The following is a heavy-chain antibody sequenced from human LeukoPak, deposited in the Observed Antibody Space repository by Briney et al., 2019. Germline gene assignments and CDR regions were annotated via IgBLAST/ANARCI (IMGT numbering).Heavy chain of an antibody. CDR1: GFTFSDFW. CDR3: AREDYDILTGYYYLDY. CDR2: ISSSSSHI. V-gene: IGHV3-21*01. J-gene: IGHJ4*02. D-gene: IGHD3-9*01. Sequence: GGSLRLSCAASGFTFSDFWMHWVRQAPGKGLVWVSSISSSSSHIYYADSVKGRFTISRDNAKNSLYLQMNSLRAEDTAVYYCAREDYDILTGYYYLDYWGQGTLVTVSS.